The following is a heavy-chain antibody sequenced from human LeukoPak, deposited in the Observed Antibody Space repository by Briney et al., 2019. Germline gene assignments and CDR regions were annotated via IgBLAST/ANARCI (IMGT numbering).Heavy chain of an antibody. Sequence: GESLKISCKGSGYRFTSYWIGWVRPMPGKGLEWMGIIYPGDSDTRYSPSFQGQVTISADKSISTAYLQWSSLKASDTAMYYCAVPRGYSYGQIDYWGQGTLVTVSS. J-gene: IGHJ4*02. D-gene: IGHD5-18*01. CDR3: AVPRGYSYGQIDY. V-gene: IGHV5-51*01. CDR2: IYPGDSDT. CDR1: GYRFTSYW.